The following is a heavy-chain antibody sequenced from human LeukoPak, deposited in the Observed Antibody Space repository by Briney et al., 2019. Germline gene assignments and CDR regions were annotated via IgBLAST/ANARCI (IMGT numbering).Heavy chain of an antibody. CDR1: GGSISSGTYS. J-gene: IGHJ4*02. CDR2: IYTSGST. D-gene: IGHD3-10*01. CDR3: ASSTGSGSYYPLFDY. Sequence: SETLSLTCTVSGGSISSGTYSWNWIRQPAGKGLEWIGRIYTSGSTNYNPSLKSRVTMSVDTSKNQFSMKLSSVTAADTAVYYCASSTGSGSYYPLFDYWGQGTLVTVSS. V-gene: IGHV4-61*02.